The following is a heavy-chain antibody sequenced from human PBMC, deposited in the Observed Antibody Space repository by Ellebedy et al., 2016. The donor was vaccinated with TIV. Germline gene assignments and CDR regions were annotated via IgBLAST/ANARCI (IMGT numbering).Heavy chain of an antibody. CDR1: GFTVSSNY. CDR3: ARLGGYFDWLSGYYYYYGMDV. Sequence: GGSLRLXCAASGFTVSSNYMSWVRQAPGKGLEWVSVIYSGGSTYYADSVKGRFTISRDNSKNTLYLQMNSLRAEDTAVYYCARLGGYFDWLSGYYYYYGMDVWGQGTTVTVSS. CDR2: IYSGGST. D-gene: IGHD3-9*01. J-gene: IGHJ6*02. V-gene: IGHV3-53*01.